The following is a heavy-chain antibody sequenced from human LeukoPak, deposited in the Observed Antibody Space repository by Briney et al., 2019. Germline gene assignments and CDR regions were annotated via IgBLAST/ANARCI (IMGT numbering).Heavy chain of an antibody. V-gene: IGHV3-73*01. D-gene: IGHD3-22*01. CDR1: GFTFSGSA. J-gene: IGHJ4*02. CDR3: AKDLGSGYDLYYDSSGYFDY. Sequence: GGSLRLSCAASGFTFSGSAMHWVRQASGKGLEWVGRIRSKANTYATAYAASVKGRFTISRDDSKNTAYLQMNSLKTEDTAVYYCAKDLGSGYDLYYDSSGYFDYWGQGTLVTVSS. CDR2: IRSKANTYAT.